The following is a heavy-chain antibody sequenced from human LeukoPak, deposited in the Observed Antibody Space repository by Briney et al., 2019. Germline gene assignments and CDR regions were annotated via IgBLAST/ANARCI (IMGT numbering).Heavy chain of an antibody. D-gene: IGHD1-1*01. J-gene: IGHJ4*02. Sequence: GGSLRLSCAVSGFTFSNFWMSWVRQAPGRGLEWVANIQPEGNEKYHVESVEGRFTISRDNAKNLLFLQMNGLRVEDTAVYYCARGDDFSGDHWGQGTLVTVSS. V-gene: IGHV3-7*04. CDR3: ARGDDFSGDH. CDR2: IQPEGNEK. CDR1: GFTFSNFW.